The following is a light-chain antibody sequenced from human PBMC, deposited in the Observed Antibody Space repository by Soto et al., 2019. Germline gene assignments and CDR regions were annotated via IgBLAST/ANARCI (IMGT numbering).Light chain of an antibody. Sequence: QSVLALPHSASGSPGQSFTIACTGTISEVGGYNYVSWYQHHPGKAPKLMIYDVSKRPSGVPDRFSGSKYGNTASLTVSGLQAEDEADYHCSSYAGSNTLSVFGTGTKVTVL. J-gene: IGLJ1*01. V-gene: IGLV2-8*01. CDR2: DVS. CDR1: ISEVGGYNY. CDR3: SSYAGSNTLSV.